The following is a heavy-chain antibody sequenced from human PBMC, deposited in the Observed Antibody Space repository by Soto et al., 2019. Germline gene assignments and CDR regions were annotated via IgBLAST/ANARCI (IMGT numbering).Heavy chain of an antibody. CDR1: GGTFSSYT. CDR3: EGTYGVVAATRVSW. V-gene: IGHV1-69*02. D-gene: IGHD2-15*01. J-gene: IGHJ4*02. CDR2: IIPILGIA. Sequence: QVELVQSGAEVKKPASSVKVSCKASGGTFSSYTIRWVRQAPGQGLEGMGRIIPILGIANYAQKFQGRVTIAAEKSLSTPYMELGSLRSDDTAVYYCEGTYGVVAATRVSWWGQGTLVTVFS.